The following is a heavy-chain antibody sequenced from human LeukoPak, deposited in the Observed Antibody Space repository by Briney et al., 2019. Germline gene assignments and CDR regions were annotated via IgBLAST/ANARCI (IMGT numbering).Heavy chain of an antibody. CDR1: GYTFTSYG. J-gene: IGHJ4*02. D-gene: IGHD4-17*01. Sequence: ASVKVSCKASGYTFTSYGISWVRQAPGQGLEWMGWSSAYNGNTNYAQKLQGRVTMTTDTSTSTAYMELRSLRSDDTAVYYCARVWFGSGDYNPLDYWGQGTLVTVSS. CDR2: SSAYNGNT. V-gene: IGHV1-18*01. CDR3: ARVWFGSGDYNPLDY.